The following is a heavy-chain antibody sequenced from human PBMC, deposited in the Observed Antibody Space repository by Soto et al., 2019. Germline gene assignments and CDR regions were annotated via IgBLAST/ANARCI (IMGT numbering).Heavy chain of an antibody. D-gene: IGHD1-26*01. V-gene: IGHV1-69*01. CDR2: IIPMFGIG. CDR1: GGSFSNYA. Sequence: QVQLVQSGAEVKMPGSSVRVSCKASGGSFSNYAISWVRQAPGQGLEWMGGIIPMFGIGNYAEKFLGRVTITADESTSTSHMELSSLRSEDKAVYFCARAYREIDFYAMDVWGQGTTVTVSS. J-gene: IGHJ6*02. CDR3: ARAYREIDFYAMDV.